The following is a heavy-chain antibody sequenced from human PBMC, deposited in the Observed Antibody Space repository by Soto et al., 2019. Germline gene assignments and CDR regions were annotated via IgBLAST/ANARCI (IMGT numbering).Heavy chain of an antibody. V-gene: IGHV3-23*01. CDR3: AKAFQLGYCSGGSCYSSPHDAFDI. J-gene: IGHJ3*02. D-gene: IGHD2-15*01. CDR2: ISGSGGST. CDR1: GFTFSSYA. Sequence: GGSLRLSCAASGFTFSSYAMSWVRQAPGKGLEWVSAISGSGGSTYYADSVKGRFTISRDNSKNTLYLQMNSLRAEDTAVYYCAKAFQLGYCSGGSCYSSPHDAFDIWGQGTMVTVSS.